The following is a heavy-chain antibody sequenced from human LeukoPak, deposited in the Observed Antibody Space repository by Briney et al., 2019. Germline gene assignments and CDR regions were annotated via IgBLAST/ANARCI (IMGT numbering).Heavy chain of an antibody. Sequence: GSLRLSCAASGFTFNGFWMSWVRQAPGKGLEWVANIKQDGSDIYYLGSVRGRFTISRDNAMDSLYLQMNSLRAEDTAVYYCTRDALYGDPSYYYMDVWGKGTTVTVSS. CDR2: IKQDGSDI. CDR3: TRDALYGDPSYYYMDV. V-gene: IGHV3-7*01. D-gene: IGHD4-17*01. CDR1: GFTFNGFW. J-gene: IGHJ6*03.